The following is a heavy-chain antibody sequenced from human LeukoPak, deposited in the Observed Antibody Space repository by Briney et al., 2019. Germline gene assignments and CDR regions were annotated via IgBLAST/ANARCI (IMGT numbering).Heavy chain of an antibody. CDR2: INSDGSST. Sequence: GGSLRLSCAASGFTFSSYWMHWVRQAPGKGLVWVSRINSDGSSTTYADSVKGRFTISRDNAKNTLYLQMNSLRAEDTAVYYCAELGITMVGGVWGKGTTVTISS. CDR3: AELGITMVGGV. V-gene: IGHV3-74*01. J-gene: IGHJ6*04. D-gene: IGHD3-10*02. CDR1: GFTFSSYW.